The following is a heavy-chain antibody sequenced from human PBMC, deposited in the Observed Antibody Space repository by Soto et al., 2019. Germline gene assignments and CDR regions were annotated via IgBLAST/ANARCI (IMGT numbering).Heavy chain of an antibody. CDR3: ARDGSGSTHQFDY. Sequence: QVQLGESGGGVGQPGWSLRLSCAASGFTFSTYGMHWVRQAPGKGLEWVAVIWYDGSNKYYADSVKGRFTISRDNSKNTLYLQMNSLSAEDTAVYYCARDGSGSTHQFDYWGQGTLVTVSS. CDR2: IWYDGSNK. V-gene: IGHV3-33*01. J-gene: IGHJ4*02. CDR1: GFTFSTYG. D-gene: IGHD1-26*01.